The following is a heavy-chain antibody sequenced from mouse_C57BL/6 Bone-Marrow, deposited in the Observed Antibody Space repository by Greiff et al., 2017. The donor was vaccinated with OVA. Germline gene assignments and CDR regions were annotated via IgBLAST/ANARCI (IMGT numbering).Heavy chain of an antibody. CDR2: INPYNGGT. CDR3: AREGLNGNYFDY. D-gene: IGHD2-1*01. Sequence: VQLQQSGPVLVKPGASVKMSCKASGYTFTDYYMNWVKQSHGKSLEWIGVINPYNGGTSYNQKFKGKATLTVDKSSSTAYMELNSLTSEDSAVYYCAREGLNGNYFDYWGQGTTLTVSS. J-gene: IGHJ2*01. CDR1: GYTFTDYY. V-gene: IGHV1-19*01.